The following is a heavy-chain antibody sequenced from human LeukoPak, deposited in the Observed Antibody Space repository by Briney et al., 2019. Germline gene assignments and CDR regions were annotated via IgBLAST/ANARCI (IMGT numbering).Heavy chain of an antibody. D-gene: IGHD6-19*01. V-gene: IGHV3-23*01. CDR3: AKGKGSGWYVIDY. CDR1: RFTFSSYA. Sequence: GGSLRLSCAASRFTFSSYAMSWVRQAPGKGLEWVSSISGSGGSTYYADSVKGRFTISRDNSKNTLYLQMNSLRAEDTAIYYCAKGKGSGWYVIDYWGQGTLVTVSS. CDR2: ISGSGGST. J-gene: IGHJ4*02.